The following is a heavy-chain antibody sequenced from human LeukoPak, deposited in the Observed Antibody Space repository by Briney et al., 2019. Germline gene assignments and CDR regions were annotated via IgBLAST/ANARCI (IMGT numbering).Heavy chain of an antibody. CDR1: GGSLSSSSYY. D-gene: IGHD6-19*01. CDR2: IYYSGTT. CDR3: AREGSGWYRKYFDY. J-gene: IGHJ4*02. V-gene: IGHV4-39*07. Sequence: SETLSLTCTVSGGSLSSSSYYWGWIRQPPGKGLEWIGSIYYSGTTYYNPSLKSRVTISVDTSKNQFSLKLSSVTAADTAVYYCAREGSGWYRKYFDYWGQGTLVTVSS.